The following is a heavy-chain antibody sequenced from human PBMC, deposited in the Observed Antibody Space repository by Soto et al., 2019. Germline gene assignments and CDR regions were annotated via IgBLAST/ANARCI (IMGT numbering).Heavy chain of an antibody. CDR2: IYHSGST. J-gene: IGHJ4*02. D-gene: IGHD2-8*01. CDR1: GGSISSSNW. Sequence: QVQLQESGPGLVKPSGTLSLTCAVSGGSISSSNWWSWVRQPPGKGLEWIGEIYHSGSTNYNPSLKSRVTISVDKSKNQFSLKLSSLTAADTAVYYCARGVVLMGAPTGDYFDYWGQGTLVTVSS. CDR3: ARGVVLMGAPTGDYFDY. V-gene: IGHV4-4*02.